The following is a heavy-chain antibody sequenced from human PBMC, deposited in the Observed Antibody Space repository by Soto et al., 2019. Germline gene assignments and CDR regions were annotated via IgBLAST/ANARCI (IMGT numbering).Heavy chain of an antibody. CDR2: INTDCSST. V-gene: IGHV3-74*01. J-gene: IGHJ4*02. CDR3: AKRGVDTFGLSY. Sequence: EVQLVESGGGLVQPGGSLRLSCAVSGFTFSSFWMHWVRQAPGEGLVWVSRINTDCSSTSYADSVKGRFTNSRDNAKNTLYLQMNSLRVEDTAMYYCAKRGVDTFGLSYWGQGTLVTVSS. D-gene: IGHD3-10*01. CDR1: GFTFSSFW.